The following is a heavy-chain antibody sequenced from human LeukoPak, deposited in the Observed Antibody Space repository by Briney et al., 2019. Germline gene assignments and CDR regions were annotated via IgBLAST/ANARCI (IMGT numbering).Heavy chain of an antibody. J-gene: IGHJ3*02. V-gene: IGHV4-34*01. CDR3: ARGRGVTMIVVVTTKRGAFDI. D-gene: IGHD3-22*01. Sequence: SETLSLTCAVYGGSFSTYSWSWIRQPPGRGLEWIGEMGHSGRSNYNPSLKSRVTISVDTSKNQFSLKLSSVTAADTAVYYCARGRGVTMIVVVTTKRGAFDIWGQGTMVTVSS. CDR1: GGSFSTYS. CDR2: MGHSGRS.